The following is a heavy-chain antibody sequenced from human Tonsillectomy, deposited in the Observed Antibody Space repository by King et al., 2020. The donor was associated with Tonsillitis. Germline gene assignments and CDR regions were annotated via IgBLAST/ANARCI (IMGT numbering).Heavy chain of an antibody. D-gene: IGHD6-13*01. CDR2: IVGCGGST. Sequence: ESGGGLVQPGGCLRFSCAASGFIFISYAMNGFGQAQGKGRGWVSAIVGCGGSTFYADSVKGRFPISRDNSKNTLFLQMNSLRAEDTAVYYCAKARSGIPAAGTNYWGQGTLVTVSS. V-gene: IGHV3-23*01. J-gene: IGHJ4*02. CDR1: GFIFISYA. CDR3: AKARSGIPAAGTNY.